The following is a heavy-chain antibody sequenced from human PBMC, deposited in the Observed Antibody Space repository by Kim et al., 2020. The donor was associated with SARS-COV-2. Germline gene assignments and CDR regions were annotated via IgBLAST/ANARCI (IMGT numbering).Heavy chain of an antibody. Sequence: STDYHPSLKSRVTISVDTSKNQFSRKLSSVTAADTAVYYCARLSGYVIDYWGQGTLVTVSS. CDR3: ARLSGYVIDY. J-gene: IGHJ4*02. D-gene: IGHD5-12*01. CDR2: ST. V-gene: IGHV4-34*01.